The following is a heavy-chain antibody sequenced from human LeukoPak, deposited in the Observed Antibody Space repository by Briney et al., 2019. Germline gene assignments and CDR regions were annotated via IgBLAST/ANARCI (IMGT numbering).Heavy chain of an antibody. CDR1: GLTFISYA. V-gene: IGHV3-30-3*01. CDR2: ISYDGSNK. CDR3: ASHLVVSALDY. Sequence: GGSLRLSCAASGLTFISYAMHWVRQAPGKGLEWVAVISYDGSNKYYADSVKGRFTISRDNSKNTLYLQMNSLRAEDTAVYYCASHLVVSALDYWGQGALVTVSS. J-gene: IGHJ4*02. D-gene: IGHD3-22*01.